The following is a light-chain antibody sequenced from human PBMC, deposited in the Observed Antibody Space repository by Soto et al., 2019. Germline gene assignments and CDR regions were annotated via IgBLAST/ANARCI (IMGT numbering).Light chain of an antibody. V-gene: IGKV3-20*01. CDR2: GAS. CDR3: QQYGSSPYT. CDR1: QSVSSSY. Sequence: EIVLTQSPGTLSLSPGERATLSCRASQSVSSSYLAWYQQKPGQAPRLLIYGASSRATGIPDRFSGSGSGTDFTLTISRLEPEEFVVYYCQQYGSSPYTFGQGTKLDIK. J-gene: IGKJ2*01.